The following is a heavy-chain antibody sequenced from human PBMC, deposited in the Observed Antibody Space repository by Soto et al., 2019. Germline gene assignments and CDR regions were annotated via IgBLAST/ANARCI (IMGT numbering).Heavy chain of an antibody. V-gene: IGHV4-59*02. CDR3: ARGGTSGLGVYNWFDS. D-gene: IGHD3-16*01. CDR2: IHTSGGT. CDR1: GASVSSYS. Sequence: PSETLSLTCSVAGASVSSYSWSWIRQSPGKGLEWIGYIHTSGGTNYTPSLRGRVTISVDTSKNQLSLNLTSLTAADTAVYYCARGGTSGLGVYNWFDSWGQGALVTVSS. J-gene: IGHJ5*01.